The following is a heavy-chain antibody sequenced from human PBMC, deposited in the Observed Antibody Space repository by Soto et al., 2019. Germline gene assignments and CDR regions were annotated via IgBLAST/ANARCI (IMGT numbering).Heavy chain of an antibody. J-gene: IGHJ6*03. CDR1: GFSFVTYA. D-gene: IGHD2-8*01. Sequence: GGSLRLSCATSGFSFVTYAMSWVRQAPGKGLEWVSSISDNGINKYYADSVKGRFTISRDNSKNTLYLQMNSLRAEDTAVYYCANGGRMGYCTNGVCYTDDYYYYYYMDVWGKGTTVTVSS. CDR3: ANGGRMGYCTNGVCYTDDYYYYYYMDV. CDR2: ISDNGINK. V-gene: IGHV3-23*01.